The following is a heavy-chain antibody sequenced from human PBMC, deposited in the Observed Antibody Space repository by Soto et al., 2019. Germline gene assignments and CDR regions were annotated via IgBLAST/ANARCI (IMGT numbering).Heavy chain of an antibody. CDR1: GGSISSGGYC. J-gene: IGHJ4*02. Sequence: SETLSLTCAVSGGSISSGGYCCNWIRQPPGKGLEWIGYIYHSGSTYYNPSLKSRVTISVDRSKNQFSLKLSSVTAADTAVYYCARGLTTVTTFAYWVQGTLVTVSS. D-gene: IGHD4-17*01. CDR2: IYHSGST. CDR3: ARGLTTVTTFAY. V-gene: IGHV4-30-2*01.